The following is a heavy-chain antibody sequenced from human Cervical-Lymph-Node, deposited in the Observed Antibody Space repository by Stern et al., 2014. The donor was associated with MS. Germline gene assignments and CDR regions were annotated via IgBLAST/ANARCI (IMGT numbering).Heavy chain of an antibody. CDR2: VYFGDSNT. CDR1: GYTFTNSW. V-gene: IGHV5-51*01. J-gene: IGHJ1*01. CDR3: ARATNGDSHWSH. Sequence: MQLVQSGAEVKKPGESLKISCEGSGYTFTNSWIGWVRQVPGTGLEWMGFVYFGDSNTRYSPSFQGQVTISADKSISTAYLQWSSLKSSDTAIYYCARATNGDSHWSHWGQGTLVSVSS. D-gene: IGHD4-17*01.